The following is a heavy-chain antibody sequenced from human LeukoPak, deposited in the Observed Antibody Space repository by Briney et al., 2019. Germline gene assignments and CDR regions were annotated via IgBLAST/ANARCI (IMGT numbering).Heavy chain of an antibody. V-gene: IGHV1-2*02. J-gene: IGHJ4*02. CDR3: ARENLIGISISGEDY. CDR2: INPNSGGT. D-gene: IGHD3-3*02. Sequence: ASVKVSCKASGYTFTAYYIHWMRQAPGQGLEWMGCINPNSGGTSYAQKFRDRFTMTRDTSITTVYMELTGLTSDDTAVYYCARENLIGISISGEDYWGQGTMVTVSS. CDR1: GYTFTAYY.